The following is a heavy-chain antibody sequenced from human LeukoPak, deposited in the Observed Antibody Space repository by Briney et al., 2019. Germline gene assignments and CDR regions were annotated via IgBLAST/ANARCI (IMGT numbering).Heavy chain of an antibody. CDR3: SRIKYGGNSGYHFDY. CDR1: VFTFKYFA. Sequence: GGSPRLSCSPSVFTFKYFAMSSRPEAPGKRLEGGSTSGDSGSGGSYADSVRGRFTISRDNSKNIVYLQMHSLRVDDSAVYYCSRIKYGGNSGYHFDYWGQGTLVTVSS. D-gene: IGHD4-23*01. V-gene: IGHV3-23*01. CDR2: SGDSGSGG. J-gene: IGHJ4*02.